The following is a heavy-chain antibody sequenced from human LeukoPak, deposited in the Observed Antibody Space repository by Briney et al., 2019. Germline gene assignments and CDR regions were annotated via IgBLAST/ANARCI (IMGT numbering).Heavy chain of an antibody. CDR3: ARVVAKWELSYFDY. D-gene: IGHD1-26*01. CDR2: IIPIFGTA. CDR1: GGTFSSYA. V-gene: IGHV1-69*05. J-gene: IGHJ4*02. Sequence: SVKVSCKASGGTFSSYAISWVRQAPGQGLEWVGGIIPIFGTANYAQKFQGRVTMTTDTSTSTAYMELRSLRSDDTAVYYCARVVAKWELSYFDYWGQGTLVTVSS.